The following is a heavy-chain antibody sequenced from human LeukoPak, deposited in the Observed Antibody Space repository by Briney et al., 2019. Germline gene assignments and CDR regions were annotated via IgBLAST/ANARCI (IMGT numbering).Heavy chain of an antibody. Sequence: PSGTLSLTCAVSGGSISSSNWWSWVRQPPGKGLEWIGEIYHSGSTNYNPSLKSRVTISVDKSKNQFSLKLSSVTAADTAVYYCAREGYHDILAGPPLHDAFDIWGQGTMVTVSS. CDR1: GGSISSSNW. CDR3: AREGYHDILAGPPLHDAFDI. CDR2: IYHSGST. J-gene: IGHJ3*02. D-gene: IGHD3-9*01. V-gene: IGHV4-4*02.